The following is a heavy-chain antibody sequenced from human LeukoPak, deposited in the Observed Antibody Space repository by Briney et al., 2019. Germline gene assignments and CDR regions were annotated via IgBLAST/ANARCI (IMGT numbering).Heavy chain of an antibody. CDR1: GFIFSNFA. CDR2: ISYDGSNK. Sequence: TGGSLRLSCAASGFIFSNFAMTWVRQAPGKGLEWVAVISYDGSNKYYADSVKGRFTISRDNSKNTLYLQMNSLRAEDTAVYYCASSVWLALDYWGQGTLVTVSS. D-gene: IGHD6-19*01. CDR3: ASSVWLALDY. V-gene: IGHV3-30-3*01. J-gene: IGHJ4*02.